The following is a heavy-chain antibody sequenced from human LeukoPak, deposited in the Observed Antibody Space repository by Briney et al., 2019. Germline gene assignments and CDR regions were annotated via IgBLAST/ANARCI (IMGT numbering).Heavy chain of an antibody. CDR2: INPSGGST. V-gene: IGHV1-46*01. CDR3: ASSPDRRKPRPGMATITVY. Sequence: ASVKVSCKASGYTFTRYYMHWVRQAPGQGLEWMGIINPSGGSTSYAQKFQGRVTMTRDTSTSTVYMELSSLRSEDTAVYYCASSPDRRKPRPGMATITVYWGQGTLVTVSS. J-gene: IGHJ4*02. CDR1: GYTFTRYY. D-gene: IGHD5-24*01.